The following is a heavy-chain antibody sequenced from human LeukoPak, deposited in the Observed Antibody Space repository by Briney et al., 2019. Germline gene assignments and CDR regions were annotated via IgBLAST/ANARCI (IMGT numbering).Heavy chain of an antibody. J-gene: IGHJ4*02. CDR1: GFTFSNYA. V-gene: IGHV3-23*01. Sequence: PGGSLRLSCVASGFTFSNYAMSWVRQAPRKGLESVSTISGSASDTHYADSVKGRFTISRDNSKNTLYLHMDSLRADDTAVYYCAKDGEDWGQGTLVTVSS. D-gene: IGHD2-21*01. CDR3: AKDGED. CDR2: ISGSASDT.